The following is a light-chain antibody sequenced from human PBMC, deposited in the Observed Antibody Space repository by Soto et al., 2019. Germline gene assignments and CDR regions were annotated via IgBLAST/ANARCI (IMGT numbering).Light chain of an antibody. CDR1: QSISSW. CDR2: KAS. CDR3: QQYNSFWT. V-gene: IGKV1-5*03. Sequence: DIQMTQSPSTLSASVGDRVTITCRASQSISSWLAWYQQKPGKAPKLLIYKASRLGSGVPSRFSGSGYGTEFTLTISSLQPDDFATYYCQQYNSFWTFGRGTKVEIK. J-gene: IGKJ1*01.